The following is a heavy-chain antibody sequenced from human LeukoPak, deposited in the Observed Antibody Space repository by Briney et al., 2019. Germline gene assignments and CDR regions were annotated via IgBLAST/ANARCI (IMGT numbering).Heavy chain of an antibody. Sequence: PSETLSLTCTVSGGSISTYYWSWIRQPPGKGLEWIGYIYYTGSTNYNPSLESRVTISVDTSNNQFSLKLSSVTAADTAVYYCARHTRKYCDYTFWGQGTLVTVSS. CDR2: IYYTGST. V-gene: IGHV4-59*08. J-gene: IGHJ4*02. CDR3: ARHTRKYCDYTF. D-gene: IGHD4-17*01. CDR1: GGSISTYY.